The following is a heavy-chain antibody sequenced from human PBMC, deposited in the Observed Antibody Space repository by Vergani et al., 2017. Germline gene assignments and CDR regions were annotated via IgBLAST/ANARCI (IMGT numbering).Heavy chain of an antibody. CDR2: IYYSGST. Sequence: QVQLQESGPGLVKPSETLSLTCTVSGGSISSYYWSWIRQPPGKGLEWIGYIYYSGSTNYNPSLKSRVTLSVDTSKNQFSLKLSSVTAADTAVYYCARHQSDYDSSGYYLGWFDPWGQGTLVTVSS. CDR1: GGSISSYY. V-gene: IGHV4-59*01. J-gene: IGHJ5*02. D-gene: IGHD3-22*01. CDR3: ARHQSDYDSSGYYLGWFDP.